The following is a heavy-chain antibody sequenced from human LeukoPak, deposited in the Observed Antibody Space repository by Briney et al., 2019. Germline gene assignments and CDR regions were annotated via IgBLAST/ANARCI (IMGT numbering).Heavy chain of an antibody. D-gene: IGHD3-3*01. CDR1: GGSFSGYY. CDR2: INHYGSI. J-gene: IGHJ4*02. CDR3: ASVYYDFWSGYYGY. V-gene: IGHV4-34*01. Sequence: SETLSLTCAVYGGSFSGYYWSWIRQPPGKGLEWIGEINHYGSINYNPSLKSRVTISVDTSKDQFSLKLSSVTAADTAVYYCASVYYDFWSGYYGYWGQGTLVTVSS.